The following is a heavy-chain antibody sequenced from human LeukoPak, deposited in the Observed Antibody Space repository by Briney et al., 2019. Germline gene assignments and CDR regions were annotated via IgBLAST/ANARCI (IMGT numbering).Heavy chain of an antibody. D-gene: IGHD1-14*01. CDR3: ARAPKISGAYYYYYYMDV. Sequence: SETLSLTCTVSGGSISSYYWSWIRQPAGKGLEWIGRIYTSGSTNYNPSLKSRVTMSVDTSKNQFSLKLSSVTAADTAVYYCARAPKISGAYYYYYYMDVWGKGTTVTVSS. CDR1: GGSISSYY. J-gene: IGHJ6*03. CDR2: IYTSGST. V-gene: IGHV4-4*07.